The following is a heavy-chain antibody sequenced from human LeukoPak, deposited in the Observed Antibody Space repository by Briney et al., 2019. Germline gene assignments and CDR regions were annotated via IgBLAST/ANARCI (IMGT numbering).Heavy chain of an antibody. CDR3: ARRQGCSSSSCPPDS. V-gene: IGHV5-51*01. Sequence: HGESLKISCKGSRYSFTTYWIGWVRQMPGKGLEWMGIIYPGDSDTRYSPSFQGQVTMSADKSINTAYLQWSSLKASDTAMYYCARRQGCSSSSCPPDSWGQGTLVTVSS. CDR1: RYSFTTYW. D-gene: IGHD2-15*01. CDR2: IYPGDSDT. J-gene: IGHJ4*02.